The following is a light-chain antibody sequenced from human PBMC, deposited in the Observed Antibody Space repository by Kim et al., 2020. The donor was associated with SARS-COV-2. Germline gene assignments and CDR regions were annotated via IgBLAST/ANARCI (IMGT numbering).Light chain of an antibody. CDR2: YND. CDR3: AAWDDRLKGVV. J-gene: IGLJ2*01. CDR1: SSNIGTYA. V-gene: IGLV1-36*01. Sequence: NRVTVSCSRSSSNIGTYAVNWYQQVPGMAPKFLLYYNDLVPSGVSDRFSGSKSGTSASLVISGLQSEDEADYFCAAWDDRLKGVVFGGGTQLTVL.